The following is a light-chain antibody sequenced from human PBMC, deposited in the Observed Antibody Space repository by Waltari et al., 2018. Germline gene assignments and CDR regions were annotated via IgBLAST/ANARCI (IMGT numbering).Light chain of an antibody. CDR3: QQYYGTPPRT. J-gene: IGKJ1*01. CDR2: WAS. Sequence: DIVMTQSPDSLAVSLGERATINCKSSQSVLYNSDNKNYLAWYQQKPGQPPKLLIYWASTRESGVPDRFSGSGSGTDFTLTITSLQAEDVAVYYCQQYYGTPPRTFGQRTKVEIK. CDR1: QSVLYNSDNKNY. V-gene: IGKV4-1*01.